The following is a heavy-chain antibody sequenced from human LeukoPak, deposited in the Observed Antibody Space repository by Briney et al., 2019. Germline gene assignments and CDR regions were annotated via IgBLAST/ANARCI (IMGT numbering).Heavy chain of an antibody. J-gene: IGHJ4*02. V-gene: IGHV3-74*01. CDR2: INSVGSST. CDR1: GFTFSNFA. CDR3: ARDFDRYYFDY. D-gene: IGHD3-9*01. Sequence: GGSLRLSCAASGFTFSNFAMSWVRQAPGKGLVWVSRINSVGSSTSYADSVKGRFTISRDNAKNTLYLQMNSLRAEDTAVYYCARDFDRYYFDYWGQGTLVTVSS.